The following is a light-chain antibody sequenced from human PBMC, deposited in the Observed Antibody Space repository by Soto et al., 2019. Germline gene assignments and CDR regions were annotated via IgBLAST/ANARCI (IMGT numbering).Light chain of an antibody. CDR3: PQYNNWPPWT. CDR1: QSVSSN. CDR2: GAS. V-gene: IGKV3-15*01. Sequence: EVVMTQSPATLSVSPGDRATLSCRASQSVSSNLAWYQQRPGQAPRLLIFGASTSATGIPARFSGSGSGTECTLTITSLQSEDFAVYYCPQYNNWPPWTFGQGTRVAI. J-gene: IGKJ1*01.